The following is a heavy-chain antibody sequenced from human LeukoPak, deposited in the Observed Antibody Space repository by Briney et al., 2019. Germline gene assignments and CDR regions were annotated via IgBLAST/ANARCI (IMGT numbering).Heavy chain of an antibody. CDR2: MYSGGSA. CDR1: GFTVSSIY. Sequence: PGGSLRLSCAASGFTVSSIYMSWVRQAPGKGLEWVSLMYSGGSAYYAEFVKGRFTISRDNSKNTLYLQMNSLSAEDTAVYYCATGGGYCGSTSCYDYWGQGTLVTVSS. V-gene: IGHV3-66*01. J-gene: IGHJ4*02. D-gene: IGHD2-2*01. CDR3: ATGGGYCGSTSCYDY.